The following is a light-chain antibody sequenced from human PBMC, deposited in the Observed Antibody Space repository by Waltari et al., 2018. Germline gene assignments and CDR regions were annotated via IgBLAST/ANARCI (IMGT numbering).Light chain of an antibody. CDR2: DVT. Sequence: QSALTQPASVSGSPGQSITISCSGLGSAAGASESVSWHQHHPDKAPLVIIYDVTHRPSGVSDRFSASKSANTASLTISRLQPEDEADYYCSSQTLDGLVLFGGGTRLTVL. CDR3: SSQTLDGLVL. J-gene: IGLJ2*01. V-gene: IGLV2-14*03. CDR1: GSAAGASES.